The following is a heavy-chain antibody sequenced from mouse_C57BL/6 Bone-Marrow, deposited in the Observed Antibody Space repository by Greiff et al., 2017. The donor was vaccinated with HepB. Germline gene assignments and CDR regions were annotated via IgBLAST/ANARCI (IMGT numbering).Heavy chain of an antibody. CDR1: GFTFSSYA. CDR3: ARGTTVVPYAMDY. CDR2: ISDGGSYT. J-gene: IGHJ4*01. D-gene: IGHD1-1*01. V-gene: IGHV5-4*01. Sequence: EVQRVESGGGLVKPGGSLKLSCAASGFTFSSYAMSWVRQTPEKRLEWVATISDGGSYTYYPDNVKGRFTISRDNAKNNLYLQMSHLKSEDTAMYYCARGTTVVPYAMDYWGQGTSVTVSS.